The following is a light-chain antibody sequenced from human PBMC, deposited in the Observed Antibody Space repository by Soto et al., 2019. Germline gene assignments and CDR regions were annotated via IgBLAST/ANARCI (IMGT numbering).Light chain of an antibody. CDR2: NAS. CDR3: QQYNSYSRT. V-gene: IGKV1-5*01. Sequence: DIQMTQSPSTMSASVGDRVTITCRASQSIDSWLAWYQQKPGKAPKLLIYNASSLESGAPSRFSGSGSGTEFTLTISSLQPDDFATYYCQQYNSYSRTFGRGTKVDIK. CDR1: QSIDSW. J-gene: IGKJ1*01.